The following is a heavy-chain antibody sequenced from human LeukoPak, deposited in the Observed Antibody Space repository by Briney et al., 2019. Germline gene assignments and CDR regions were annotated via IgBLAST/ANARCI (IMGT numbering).Heavy chain of an antibody. V-gene: IGHV3-21*01. J-gene: IGHJ4*02. D-gene: IGHD2-15*01. CDR3: ARGDRRNRVAL. CDR2: ISSTSSSYI. CDR1: GFTFLSYN. Sequence: GGSLRLSCAASGFTFLSYNMNWVRQAPGKGLEWVSSISSTSSSYIYYADSVKGRFTISRDNAKNSLYLQMNSLRAEDTAVYYCARGDRRNRVALWGQGTLVTVSS.